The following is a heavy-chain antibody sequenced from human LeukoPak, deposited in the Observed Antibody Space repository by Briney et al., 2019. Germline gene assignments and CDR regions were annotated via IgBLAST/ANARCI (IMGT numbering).Heavy chain of an antibody. CDR3: ARGPCSSTSCLTEINFDY. Sequence: GASVKVSCKXSGGTFSSYAISWVRQAPGQGLEWMGRIIPIFGTANYAQKFQGRVTITTDESTSTAYMELSSLRSEDTAVYYCARGPCSSTSCLTEINFDYWGQGTLVTVSS. J-gene: IGHJ4*02. CDR2: IIPIFGTA. CDR1: GGTFSSYA. V-gene: IGHV1-69*05. D-gene: IGHD2-2*01.